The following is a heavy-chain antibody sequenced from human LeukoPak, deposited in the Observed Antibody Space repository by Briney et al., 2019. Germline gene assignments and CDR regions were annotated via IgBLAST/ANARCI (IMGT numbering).Heavy chain of an antibody. Sequence: PSQTLSLTCTVSGGSISSGGYYWSWIRQHPGKGLEWIGYIYYSGSTYYNPSLKSRVTTSVGTSKNQFSLKLSSVTAADTAVYYCARERSDGYCSSTSCSDWGQGTLVTVSS. J-gene: IGHJ4*02. CDR3: ARERSDGYCSSTSCSD. D-gene: IGHD2-2*01. V-gene: IGHV4-31*03. CDR1: GGSISSGGYY. CDR2: IYYSGST.